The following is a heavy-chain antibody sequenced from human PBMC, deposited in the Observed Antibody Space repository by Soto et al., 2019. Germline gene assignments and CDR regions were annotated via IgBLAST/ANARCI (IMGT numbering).Heavy chain of an antibody. CDR1: GFSFSSYG. D-gene: IGHD1-26*01. CDR2: ISYDGRNK. Sequence: QVQLVESGGGVVQPGRSLRLSCAASGFSFSSYGMHWVRQAPGKGLEWVALISYDGRNKFYADSVKGRFTISRDNSKNTLYMQVNSLRAEDTAVYYCAKYLFSGGSYPNWFDPWGQGTLVTVSS. V-gene: IGHV3-30*18. J-gene: IGHJ5*02. CDR3: AKYLFSGGSYPNWFDP.